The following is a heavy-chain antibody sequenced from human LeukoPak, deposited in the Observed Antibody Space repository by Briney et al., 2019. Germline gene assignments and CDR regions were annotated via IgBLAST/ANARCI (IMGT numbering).Heavy chain of an antibody. CDR1: GFTFSSYS. J-gene: IGHJ4*02. CDR2: ISPSGDIT. V-gene: IGHV3-23*01. Sequence: GGSLRLSCAASGFTFSSYSMNWVRQAPGKGLEWVSGISPSGDITYYTDSVQGRFTISRDNSKNMMYVQMNSLRAEDTAVYYCAKAPVTTCRGAFCYPFDYWGLGTLVTVSS. D-gene: IGHD2-15*01. CDR3: AKAPVTTCRGAFCYPFDY.